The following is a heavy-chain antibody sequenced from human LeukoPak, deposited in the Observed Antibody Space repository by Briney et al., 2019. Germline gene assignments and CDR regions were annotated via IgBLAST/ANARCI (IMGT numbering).Heavy chain of an antibody. V-gene: IGHV3-23*01. CDR1: GFTFSSYA. Sequence: GGSLRLSCAASGFTFSSYAMSWVRQAPGKGLEWVSAISGSGGSTYYADSVKGRFTISRDNSKNTLYLQMNSLRAEDTAVYYCAKVKDIVVVSYGMDVWGKGTTVTVSS. CDR2: ISGSGGST. CDR3: AKVKDIVVVSYGMDV. D-gene: IGHD2-2*01. J-gene: IGHJ6*04.